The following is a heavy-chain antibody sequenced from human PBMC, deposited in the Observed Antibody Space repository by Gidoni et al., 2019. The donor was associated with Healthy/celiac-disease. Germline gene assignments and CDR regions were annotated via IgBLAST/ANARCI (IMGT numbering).Heavy chain of an antibody. J-gene: IGHJ6*02. CDR2: ISGSGGST. V-gene: IGHV3-23*01. CDR3: AKVGVVPAAMPRGYYYYGMDV. Sequence: EVQLLESGGGLVQPGGSLRLSCAASGFPFSSCAITSVRQAPGKGVGWVSAISGSGGSTYYADSVKGRFTISRDNSKNTLYLQMNSLRAEDTAVYYCAKVGVVPAAMPRGYYYYGMDVWGQGTTVTVSS. CDR1: GFPFSSCA. D-gene: IGHD2-2*01.